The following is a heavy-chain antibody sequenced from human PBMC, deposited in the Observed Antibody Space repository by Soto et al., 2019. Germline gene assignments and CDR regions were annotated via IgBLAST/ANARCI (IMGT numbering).Heavy chain of an antibody. J-gene: IGHJ4*02. V-gene: IGHV3-30*03. CDR2: ISRDGGTK. D-gene: IGHD2-8*02. CDR3: TGEVASGY. CDR1: GFTVSTYG. Sequence: QVQLVESGGGVVQPGRSLRLSCAVSGFTVSTYGMHWVRQAPGKRLEWVAVISRDGGTKYYADSVKGRFTISRDNSRNTLFLEMHSLRGDDMAVYYCTGEVASGYWGQGTLVTVSS.